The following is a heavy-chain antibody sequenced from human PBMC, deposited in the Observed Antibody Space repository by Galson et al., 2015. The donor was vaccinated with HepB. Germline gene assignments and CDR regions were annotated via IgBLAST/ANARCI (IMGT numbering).Heavy chain of an antibody. CDR3: ARDVGYSSSWYDFDY. V-gene: IGHV3-7*03. J-gene: IGHJ4*02. CDR2: IKQDGSEK. CDR1: GFTFSSYW. D-gene: IGHD6-13*01. Sequence: SLRLSCAASGFTFSSYWMSWVRQAPGKGLEWVANIKQDGSEKYYVDSVKGRFTISRDNAKNSLYLQMNSLRVEDTAVYYCARDVGYSSSWYDFDYWGQGSLVTVSS.